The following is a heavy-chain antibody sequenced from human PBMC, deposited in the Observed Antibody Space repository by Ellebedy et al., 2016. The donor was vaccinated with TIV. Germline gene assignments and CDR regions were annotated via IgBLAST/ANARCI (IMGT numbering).Heavy chain of an antibody. Sequence: MPGGSLRLSCTVSGGSISSYYWSWIRQPPGKGLEWIGYIYYSGSTNYNPSLKSRVTISVDTSKNQFSLKLSSVTAADTAVYYCATGGVTDYYYYGMDVWGQGTTVTVSS. V-gene: IGHV4-59*01. D-gene: IGHD2-21*02. J-gene: IGHJ6*02. CDR1: GGSISSYY. CDR3: ATGGVTDYYYYGMDV. CDR2: IYYSGST.